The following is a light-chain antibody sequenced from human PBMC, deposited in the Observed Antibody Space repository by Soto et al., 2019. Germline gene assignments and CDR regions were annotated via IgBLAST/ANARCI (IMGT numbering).Light chain of an antibody. J-gene: IGKJ4*01. V-gene: IGKV1-39*01. CDR1: QSIDTY. CDR2: AAS. CDR3: QQSYTLSPLT. Sequence: DIQMTQSPSSLSTSVGDRVTITCRASQSIDTYLNWYQQKPGKAPKLLIYAASTLQSGVPSRFSGSGSGTVFTLTISSLQPEDFATYFCQQSYTLSPLTFGGGTKVDTK.